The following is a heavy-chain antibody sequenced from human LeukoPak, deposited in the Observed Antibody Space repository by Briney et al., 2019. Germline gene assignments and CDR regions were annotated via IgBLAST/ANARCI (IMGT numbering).Heavy chain of an antibody. CDR2: ISGSGGST. J-gene: IGHJ5*02. D-gene: IGHD6-6*01. CDR1: EFTFTSNP. Sequence: PGGSLSPSCAPPEFTFTSNPMSGVRQAPGKGRDWSPPISGSGGSTYYADSVKGRFTISRDNSKNTLYLQMNSLRAEDTAVYYCAKGMYSSSPQNWFDPWGQGTLVTVSS. CDR3: AKGMYSSSPQNWFDP. V-gene: IGHV3-23*01.